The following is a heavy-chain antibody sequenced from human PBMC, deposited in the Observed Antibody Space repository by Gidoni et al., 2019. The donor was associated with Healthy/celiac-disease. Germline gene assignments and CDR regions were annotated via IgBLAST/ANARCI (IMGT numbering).Heavy chain of an antibody. CDR3: ARDKSYYDSSGYPLDAFDI. D-gene: IGHD3-22*01. J-gene: IGHJ3*02. V-gene: IGHV4-4*07. CDR1: GGSISSYS. CDR2: IYTSGST. Sequence: QVQLQESGPGLVKPSETLSLTCTGSGGSISSYSWSWIRQPAGKGLEWIGRIYTSGSTNYNPSLKSRVTMSVDTSKNQFSLKLSSVTAADTAVYYCARDKSYYDSSGYPLDAFDIWGQGTMVTVSS.